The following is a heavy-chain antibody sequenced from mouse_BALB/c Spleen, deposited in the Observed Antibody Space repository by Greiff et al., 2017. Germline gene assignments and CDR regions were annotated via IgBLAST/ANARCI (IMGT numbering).Heavy chain of an antibody. V-gene: IGHV5-4*02. J-gene: IGHJ4*01. D-gene: IGHD2-10*02. CDR1: GFTFSDYY. CDR3: AIKGKYGNYVDAMDY. CDR2: ISDGGSYT. Sequence: DVHLVESGGGLVKPGGSLKLSCAASGFTFSDYYMYWVRQTPEKRLEWVATISDGGSYTYYPDSVKGRFTISRDNAKNNLYLQMSSLKSEDTAMYYCAIKGKYGNYVDAMDYWGQGTSVTVSS.